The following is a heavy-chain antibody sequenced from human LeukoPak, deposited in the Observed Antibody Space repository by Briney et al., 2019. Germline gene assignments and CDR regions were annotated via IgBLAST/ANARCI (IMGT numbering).Heavy chain of an antibody. Sequence: GGSLRLSCAASGFTFSDYYMSWIRQAPGKGLEWVAVISYDGSNKYYADSVKGRFTISRDNSKNTLYLQMNSLRAEDTAVYYCARAPNRSPGYYYFDYWGQGTLVTVSS. D-gene: IGHD3-22*01. CDR2: ISYDGSNK. J-gene: IGHJ4*02. CDR3: ARAPNRSPGYYYFDY. V-gene: IGHV3-30*03. CDR1: GFTFSDYY.